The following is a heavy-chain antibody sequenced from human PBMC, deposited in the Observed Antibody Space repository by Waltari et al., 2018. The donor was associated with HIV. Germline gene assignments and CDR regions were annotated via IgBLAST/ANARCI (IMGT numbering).Heavy chain of an antibody. CDR2: VNNVGRT. CDR3: ARDSAPGLAVDDDDGEFFYYGLDV. D-gene: IGHD6-19*01. Sequence: QVHLEQWGTGLLRPSETLSLTCAVYGGSFSGYYWSWIRQSPGRGLEWIGEVNNVGRTNYSPSLKGRVTVSVDTSKNQFSLTMRSGTAADTAVYYCARDSAPGLAVDDDDGEFFYYGLDVWGQGTTVTVSS. V-gene: IGHV4-34*01. J-gene: IGHJ6*01. CDR1: GGSFSGYY.